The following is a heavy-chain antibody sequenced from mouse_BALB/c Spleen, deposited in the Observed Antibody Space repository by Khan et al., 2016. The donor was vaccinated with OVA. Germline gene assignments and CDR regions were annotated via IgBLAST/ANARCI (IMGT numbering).Heavy chain of an antibody. CDR3: TRFYDRYDRYFDV. J-gene: IGHJ1*01. V-gene: IGHV2-4-1*01. D-gene: IGHD2-14*01. CDR1: DFSLSTYG. CDR2: IWSGGST. Sequence: QVQLKESGPGLVQPSQSLSITCTVTDFSLSTYGIHWVRQSPGKGLEWLGVIWSGGSTDYNAAFISRLSISKDNSRSQVFFTMNSLQTDDTARYYCTRFYDRYDRYFDVWGAGTTVPVAS.